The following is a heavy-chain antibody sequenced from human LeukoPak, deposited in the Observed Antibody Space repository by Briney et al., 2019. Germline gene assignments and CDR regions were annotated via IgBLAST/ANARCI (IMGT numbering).Heavy chain of an antibody. CDR2: IRYDGSNK. V-gene: IGHV3-30*02. CDR1: GFTFSSYG. Sequence: QPGGSLRLSCAASGFTFSSYGMHWVRQAPGKGLEWVAFIRYDGSNKYYADSVKGRFTISRDNSKNTLYLQMNSLRAEDTAVYYCARDPTYYYGSGTKRPAWFDPWGQGTLVTVSS. J-gene: IGHJ5*02. D-gene: IGHD3-10*01. CDR3: ARDPTYYYGSGTKRPAWFDP.